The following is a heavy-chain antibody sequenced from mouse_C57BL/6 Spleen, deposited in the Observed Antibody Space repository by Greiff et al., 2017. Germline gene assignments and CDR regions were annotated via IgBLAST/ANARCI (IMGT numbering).Heavy chain of an antibody. CDR1: GFTFSDYG. CDR3: ARWRSPYFDY. Sequence: EVQLVESGGGLVKPGGSLKLSCAASGFTFSDYGMHWVRQAPEKGLEWVAYISSGSSTIYYADTVKGRFTISRDNAKNTLFLQMTSLRSEDTAMYYCARWRSPYFDYWGQGTTLTVSS. V-gene: IGHV5-17*01. CDR2: ISSGSSTI. J-gene: IGHJ2*01.